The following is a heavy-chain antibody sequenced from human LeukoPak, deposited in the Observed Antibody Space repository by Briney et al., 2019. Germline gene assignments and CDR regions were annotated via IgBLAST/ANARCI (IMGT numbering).Heavy chain of an antibody. V-gene: IGHV1-8*01. J-gene: IGHJ6*02. CDR2: MNPNSGNT. Sequence: GASVKVSRKASGYTFTSYDINWVRQATGQGLEWMGWMNPNSGNTGYAQKFQGRVTMTRNTSISTAYMELSSLRSEDTAVYYCARGMGYDFWSGYYAYYYYGMDVWGQGTTVTVSS. CDR3: ARGMGYDFWSGYYAYYYYGMDV. CDR1: GYTFTSYD. D-gene: IGHD3-3*01.